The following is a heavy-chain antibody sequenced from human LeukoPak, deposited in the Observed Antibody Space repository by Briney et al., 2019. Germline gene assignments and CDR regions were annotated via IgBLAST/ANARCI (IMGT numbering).Heavy chain of an antibody. Sequence: PSETLSLTCGVSGTSFTSYYWSWIRQTPGKGLEWIGEVNHSGYTNMNPSLKSRVTISVDTSKNQFSQMMTSVTAADTAVYFCARMTTGHDYWGQGTLVTVSS. V-gene: IGHV4-34*01. CDR3: ARMTTGHDY. D-gene: IGHD4-17*01. J-gene: IGHJ4*02. CDR1: GTSFTSYY. CDR2: VNHSGYT.